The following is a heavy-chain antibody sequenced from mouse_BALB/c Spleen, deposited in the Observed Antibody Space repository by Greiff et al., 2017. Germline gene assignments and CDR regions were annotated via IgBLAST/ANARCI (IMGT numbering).Heavy chain of an antibody. CDR3: ARVSTSYFDY. CDR2: ISSGGSYT. J-gene: IGHJ2*01. D-gene: IGHD1-1*01. V-gene: IGHV5-9-4*01. CDR1: GFTFSSYA. Sequence: EVQGVESGGGLVKPGGSLKLSCAASGFTFSSYAMSWVRQSPEKRLEWVAEISSGGSYTYYPDTVTGRFTISRDNAKNTLYLEMSSLRSEDTAMYYCARVSTSYFDYWGQGTTLTVSS.